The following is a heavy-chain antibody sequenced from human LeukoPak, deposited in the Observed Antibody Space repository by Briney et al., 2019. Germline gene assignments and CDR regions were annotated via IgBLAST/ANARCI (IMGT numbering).Heavy chain of an antibody. Sequence: PGGSLRLSCAASGFTFSSYAMRWVRQAPGKGLEWVAVISYDGSNKYYADSVKGRFTISRDNSKNTLYLQMNSLRAEDTAVYYCAREATGADYWGQGTLVTVSS. CDR2: ISYDGSNK. V-gene: IGHV3-30-3*01. J-gene: IGHJ4*02. CDR3: AREATGADY. D-gene: IGHD5-12*01. CDR1: GFTFSSYA.